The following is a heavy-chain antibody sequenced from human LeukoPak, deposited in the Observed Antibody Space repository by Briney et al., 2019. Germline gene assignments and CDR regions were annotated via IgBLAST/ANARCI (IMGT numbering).Heavy chain of an antibody. D-gene: IGHD1-7*01. V-gene: IGHV3-53*01. Sequence: GGSLRLSCAASGFTVGSGRRMSWVRQAPGEGLEWISTIYSDDATNYGDSVKGRFTISRDNSRNTLDLQMNNLRAEDTAIYYCAKRTTTFDYWGQGTLVTVSS. J-gene: IGHJ4*02. CDR3: AKRTTTFDY. CDR1: GFTVGSGR. CDR2: IYSDDAT.